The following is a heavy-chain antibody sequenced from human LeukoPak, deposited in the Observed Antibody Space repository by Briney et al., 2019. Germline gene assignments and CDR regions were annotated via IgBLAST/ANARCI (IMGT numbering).Heavy chain of an antibody. V-gene: IGHV3-48*03. Sequence: GGSLRLSCAASGFTFSSYEMNWFRQAPGKGLEWVSYISGGGGTIYYVDSVKGRFTISRDNAKSSLYLQMNSLRAEDTAVYYCVRDKYDSSGRFDYWGQGTLVTVSS. CDR1: GFTFSSYE. D-gene: IGHD3-22*01. J-gene: IGHJ4*02. CDR3: VRDKYDSSGRFDY. CDR2: ISGGGGTI.